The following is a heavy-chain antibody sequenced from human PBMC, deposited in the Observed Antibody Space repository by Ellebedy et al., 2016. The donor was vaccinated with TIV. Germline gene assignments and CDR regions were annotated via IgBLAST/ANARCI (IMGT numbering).Heavy chain of an antibody. Sequence: SGPTLVKPTQTLTLTCTFSGFSLSTSGMCVSWIRQPPGKALEWLALIDWGDDKYYSTSLKTRLTISKDTSKNQVVLTMTNMDPVDTATYYCARIHKFNDYGGTGEGFDIWGQGTMVTVSS. J-gene: IGHJ3*02. CDR3: ARIHKFNDYGGTGEGFDI. D-gene: IGHD4-17*01. V-gene: IGHV2-70*01. CDR1: GFSLSTSGMC. CDR2: IDWGDDK.